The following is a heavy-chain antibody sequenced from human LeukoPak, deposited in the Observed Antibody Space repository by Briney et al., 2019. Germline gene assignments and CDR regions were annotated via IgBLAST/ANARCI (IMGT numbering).Heavy chain of an antibody. CDR2: ISSSSSYI. J-gene: IGHJ4*02. CDR1: GFTFSSYS. Sequence: GGSLRLSCAASGFTFSSYSMNWVRQAPGKGLEWVSSISSSSSYIYYADPVKGRFTISRDNAKNSLYLQMNSLRAEDTAVYYCARGVAVAGNDYWGQGTLATVSS. D-gene: IGHD6-19*01. CDR3: ARGVAVAGNDY. V-gene: IGHV3-21*01.